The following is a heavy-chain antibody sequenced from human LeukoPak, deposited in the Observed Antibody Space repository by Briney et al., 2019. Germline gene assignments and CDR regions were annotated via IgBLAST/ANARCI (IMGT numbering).Heavy chain of an antibody. Sequence: SETLSLTCTVSGGSISSSSYYWGWIRQPPGKGLEWIGSIYYSGSTYYNPSLKSRVTISVDTSKNQFSLKLSSVTAADTAVYYCARQGTTYYMDVWGKGTTVTISS. J-gene: IGHJ6*03. CDR1: GGSISSSSYY. CDR3: ARQGTTYYMDV. V-gene: IGHV4-39*01. D-gene: IGHD4-17*01. CDR2: IYYSGST.